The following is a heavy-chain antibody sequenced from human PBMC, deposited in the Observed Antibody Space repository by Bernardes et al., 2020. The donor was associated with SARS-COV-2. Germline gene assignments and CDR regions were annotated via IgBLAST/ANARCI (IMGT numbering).Heavy chain of an antibody. D-gene: IGHD3-22*01. J-gene: IGHJ4*02. CDR1: GFTFSSYS. CDR2: ISSSSSYI. V-gene: IGHV3-21*01. CDR3: ARDPPLGGYDSSGYLDY. Sequence: GGSLRLSCAASGFTFSSYSMNWVRQAPGKGLEWVSSISSSSSYIYYADSVKGRFTISSDNAKNSLYLQMNSLRAEDTAVYYCARDPPLGGYDSSGYLDYWGQGTLVTVSS.